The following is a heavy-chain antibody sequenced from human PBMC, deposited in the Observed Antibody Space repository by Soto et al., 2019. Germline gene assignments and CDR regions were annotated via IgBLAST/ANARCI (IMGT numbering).Heavy chain of an antibody. CDR2: ISGSAIST. CDR3: AKTISGVRNSDY. J-gene: IGHJ4*02. CDR1: GFTFSSYA. D-gene: IGHD3-3*01. V-gene: IGHV3-23*01. Sequence: GGSLRLSCVASGFTFSSYALTWVRQAPGKGLEWVSAISGSAISTYYADSVKGRFTISRDNSKNTLFLQLNSLRAEDTAVYYCAKTISGVRNSDYWGQGTLVTVSS.